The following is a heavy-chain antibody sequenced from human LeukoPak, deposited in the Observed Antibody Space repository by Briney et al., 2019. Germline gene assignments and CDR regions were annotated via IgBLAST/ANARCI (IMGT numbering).Heavy chain of an antibody. CDR3: ARGSGWYYYDSSATFGDY. V-gene: IGHV3-30-3*01. Sequence: GGSLRLSCAASGFTFSSYAMHWVRQAPGKGLEWVAVISYDGSNKYYADSVKGRFTISRDNSKNTLYLQMNSLRAEDTAVYYCARGSGWYYYDSSATFGDYWGQGTLVTVSS. J-gene: IGHJ4*02. CDR1: GFTFSSYA. CDR2: ISYDGSNK. D-gene: IGHD3-22*01.